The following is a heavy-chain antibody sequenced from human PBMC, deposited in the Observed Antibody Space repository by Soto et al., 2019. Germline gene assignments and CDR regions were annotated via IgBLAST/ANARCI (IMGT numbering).Heavy chain of an antibody. Sequence: GASVKVSCKASGYTFTSYGISWVRQAPGQGLEWMGWISVDDGDTNYAQNFQGRVTMSTDTSTSTAYMEMRSLRSDDTAVYYCARDQVAKWAPGSAGPYYYYGMDVWGQGTTVTVSS. J-gene: IGHJ6*02. CDR3: ARDQVAKWAPGSAGPYYYYGMDV. CDR1: GYTFTSYG. V-gene: IGHV1-18*04. D-gene: IGHD6-13*01. CDR2: ISVDDGDT.